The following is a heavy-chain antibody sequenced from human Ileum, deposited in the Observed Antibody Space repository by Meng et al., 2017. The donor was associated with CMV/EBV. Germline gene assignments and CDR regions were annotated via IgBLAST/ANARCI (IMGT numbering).Heavy chain of an antibody. J-gene: IGHJ4*02. V-gene: IGHV3-30-3*01. CDR1: GFTVRNYA. D-gene: IGHD3-10*01. CDR3: TRGEGPGSYLIDY. Sequence: CTAYGFTVRNYAIHWVRQAPGEGLEWVAFMSSDGSNTHYADSVKGRFTISRDNSKETLSLQMNSLRAEDSAVYYCTRGEGPGSYLIDYWGQGALVTVSS. CDR2: MSSDGSNT.